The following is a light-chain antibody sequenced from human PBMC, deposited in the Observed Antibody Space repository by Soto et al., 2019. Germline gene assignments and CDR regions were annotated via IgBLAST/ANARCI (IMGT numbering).Light chain of an antibody. CDR3: SSYTTSSTVI. J-gene: IGLJ2*01. CDR1: SSDVGGYNY. CDR2: EVS. Sequence: QSALTQPASVSGSPGQSITISCIGTSSDVGGYNYVSWYQKHPGKAPKLLIYEVSNRPSGVSNRFSGSKSGTTASLTISGLRAEDEADYYCSSYTTSSTVIFGGGTKVTVL. V-gene: IGLV2-14*01.